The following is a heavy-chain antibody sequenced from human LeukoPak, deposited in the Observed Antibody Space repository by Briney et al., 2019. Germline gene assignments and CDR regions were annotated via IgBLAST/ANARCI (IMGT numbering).Heavy chain of an antibody. Sequence: QPGGSLRLSCVASGLSFSTYSMNWVRQAPGKGLEWVSYISGISNTIYYTDSVKGRFTISRDNSKNTLYLQMNSLRAEDTAVYYCAKTRGIEAWFGELSLWGQGTLVTVSS. V-gene: IGHV3-48*01. D-gene: IGHD3-10*01. CDR3: AKTRGIEAWFGELSL. CDR1: GLSFSTYS. J-gene: IGHJ4*02. CDR2: ISGISNTI.